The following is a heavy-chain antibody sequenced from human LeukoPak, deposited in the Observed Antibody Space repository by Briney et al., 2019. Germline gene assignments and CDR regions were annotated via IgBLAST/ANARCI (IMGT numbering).Heavy chain of an antibody. V-gene: IGHV4-59*12. CDR3: ARDDYGDYGGAFDI. J-gene: IGHJ3*02. D-gene: IGHD4-17*01. CDR2: IYYSGST. Sequence: SETLSLTCTVSGGSISSYYWSWLRQPPGRGLEGFGYIYYSGSTNYNPSLKSRVTISVDTPKNQFSLKLSSVTAADTAVYYCARDDYGDYGGAFDIWGQGTMVTVSS. CDR1: GGSISSYY.